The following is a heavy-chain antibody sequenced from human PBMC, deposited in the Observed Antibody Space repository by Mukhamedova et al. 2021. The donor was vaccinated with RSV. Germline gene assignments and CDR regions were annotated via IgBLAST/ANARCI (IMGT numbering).Heavy chain of an antibody. CDR2: IYYSGST. Sequence: MGSSSYLGWIRQPPGKGLEWIGSIYYSGSTYYNPSLKSRVTISVDTSKNQFSLKLSSVTAADTAVYYCASGPPIVGAFDIWGQGTMV. V-gene: IGHV4-39*01. CDR3: ASGPPIVGAFDI. CDR1: MGSSSY. J-gene: IGHJ3*02. D-gene: IGHD3-22*01.